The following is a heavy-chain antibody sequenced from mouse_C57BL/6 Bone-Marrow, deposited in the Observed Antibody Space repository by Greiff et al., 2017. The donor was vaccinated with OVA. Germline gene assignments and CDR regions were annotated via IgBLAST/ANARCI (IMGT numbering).Heavy chain of an antibody. CDR3: ARPDGYYVTFDY. V-gene: IGHV1-26*01. CDR1: GYTFTDYY. J-gene: IGHJ2*01. D-gene: IGHD2-3*01. CDR2: INPNNGGT. Sequence: VQLQQSGPELVKPGASVKISCKASGYTFTDYYMNWVKQSHGKSLEWIGDINPNNGGTSYNQKFKGKATLTVDKSSSTAYMELRSLTSEDSAVYYCARPDGYYVTFDYWGQGTTLTVSS.